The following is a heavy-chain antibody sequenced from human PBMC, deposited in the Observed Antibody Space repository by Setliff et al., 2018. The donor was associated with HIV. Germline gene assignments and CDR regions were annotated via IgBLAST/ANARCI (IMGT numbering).Heavy chain of an antibody. Sequence: ASVKVSCKASGKTLSVHPISWVRQAPGRGLEWMGGIIPAFGRANYAQKFQGRVTITTDESTTTVFMELTGLRSEDTALYYCVAGVLPHYFDIVGGDHWGQGTLVTVSS. CDR3: VAGVLPHYFDIVGGDH. D-gene: IGHD3-9*01. CDR1: GKTLSVHP. CDR2: IIPAFGRA. J-gene: IGHJ5*02. V-gene: IGHV1-69*05.